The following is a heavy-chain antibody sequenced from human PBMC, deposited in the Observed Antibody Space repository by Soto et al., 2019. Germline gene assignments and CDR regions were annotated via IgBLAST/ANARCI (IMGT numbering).Heavy chain of an antibody. CDR3: TRGRDGYNPYYLLY. CDR2: IRNDIYDETT. Sequence: PGGSLRLSCTASGFTFGDYAINWVRQVPGKGLEWLGSIRNDIYDETTEYAASVKGRIIISRDDSKSMAYLQMDSLKTEDTCEYYCTRGRDGYNPYYLLYWGQGALVTVSS. J-gene: IGHJ4*02. CDR1: GFTFGDYA. D-gene: IGHD3-10*01. V-gene: IGHV3-49*04.